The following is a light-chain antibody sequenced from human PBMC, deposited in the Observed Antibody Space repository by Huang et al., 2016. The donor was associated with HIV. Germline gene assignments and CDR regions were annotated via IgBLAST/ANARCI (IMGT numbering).Light chain of an antibody. V-gene: IGKV3-11*01. CDR1: HSVSIH. J-gene: IGKJ1*01. Sequence: EIVLTQSPDTLSLSPVERATLSCMASHSVSIHLAWYQQNPGLAPRLLIYEASIRASGIPARCRGSGWRTAFTLTISSLEPEDVAGYCCHQRTNWPGTFGQGTKVEIK. CDR3: HQRTNWPGT. CDR2: EAS.